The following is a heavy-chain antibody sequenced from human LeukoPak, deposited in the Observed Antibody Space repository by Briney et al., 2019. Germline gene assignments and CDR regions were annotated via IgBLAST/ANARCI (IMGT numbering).Heavy chain of an antibody. J-gene: IGHJ4*02. D-gene: IGHD3-10*01. CDR3: AKIGSLLGFGDLFDSDDY. CDR2: ISATVGVI. Sequence: GPSLTLSCEASAFTITDYYMSSIPQAPGEGLDWLAYISATVGVIYYSEPIKVRFPVSRDHAENSLYLQMNSLRAEDTAVYYCAKIGSLLGFGDLFDSDDYWGEGRLVTV. V-gene: IGHV3-11*01. CDR1: AFTITDYY.